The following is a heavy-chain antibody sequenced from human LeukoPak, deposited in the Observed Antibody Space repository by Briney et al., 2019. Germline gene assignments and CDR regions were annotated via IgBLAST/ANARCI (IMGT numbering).Heavy chain of an antibody. Sequence: PSETLSLTCTVSGGSVSNSSYWCCIRQPPGKGLEWIGYVSNSGTKYTPSLKSRVTISLDTSKNQFSLKLSSVTAADTAVYYCARARGYYYDFDYWGQGTLVTVSS. V-gene: IGHV4-59*02. J-gene: IGHJ4*02. CDR3: ARARGYYYDFDY. D-gene: IGHD3-22*01. CDR1: GGSVSNSSY. CDR2: VSNSGT.